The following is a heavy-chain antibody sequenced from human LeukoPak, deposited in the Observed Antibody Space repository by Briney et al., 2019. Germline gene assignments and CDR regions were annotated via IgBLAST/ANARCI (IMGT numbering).Heavy chain of an antibody. D-gene: IGHD5-24*01. J-gene: IGHJ4*02. V-gene: IGHV3-74*01. CDR2: INSDGSST. CDR1: GFTFSGYW. CDR3: ARDGTEVAPPPDY. Sequence: GGSLRLSCAASGFTFSGYWMHWVRQGPGKGLVWVSRINSDGSSTTYADSVKGRFTISRDNAKNTLYLQMNSLRVEDTAVYYCARDGTEVAPPPDYWGQGTLVTVS.